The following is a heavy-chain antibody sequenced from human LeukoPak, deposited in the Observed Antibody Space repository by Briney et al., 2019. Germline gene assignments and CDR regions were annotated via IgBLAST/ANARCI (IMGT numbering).Heavy chain of an antibody. D-gene: IGHD2-15*01. J-gene: IGHJ4*02. CDR3: ARQDIVVVVAAFDY. V-gene: IGHV3-23*01. Sequence: GGSLRLSCAATGFTFSSHAMSWVRQAPGKGLEWVSAISASGGGTYYADSVKGRFSISRDNSKNTLYLQMNSLRAEDTAVYYCARQDIVVVVAAFDYWGQGTLVTVSS. CDR1: GFTFSSHA. CDR2: ISASGGGT.